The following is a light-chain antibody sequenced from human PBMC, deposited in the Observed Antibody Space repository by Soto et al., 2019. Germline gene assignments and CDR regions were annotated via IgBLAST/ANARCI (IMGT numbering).Light chain of an antibody. CDR2: AAS. CDR1: QSLGSGY. V-gene: IGKV3-20*01. CDR3: QQYDTSPRT. Sequence: EIVLTQSPGTLSLSPVDRATLSCRASQSLGSGYLAWYQQKPGQAPRILIYAASTRATGIPDRFSGSGSGTDFSLTISRLEPEDFAVYYCQQYDTSPRTCGQGTKVDIK. J-gene: IGKJ1*01.